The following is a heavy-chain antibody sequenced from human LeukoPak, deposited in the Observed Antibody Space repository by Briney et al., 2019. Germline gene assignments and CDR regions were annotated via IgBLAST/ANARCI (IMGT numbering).Heavy chain of an antibody. CDR1: GFTFSDYY. V-gene: IGHV3-11*04. D-gene: IGHD5-12*01. J-gene: IGHJ4*02. CDR3: AREVVVATSPSDY. Sequence: PGGSLRLSCAAYGFTFSDYYMSWIRQAPGKGLEWVSYISSSSSTIYYADSVKGRFTISRDNAKNSLYLQMNSLRAEDTAVYYCAREVVVATSPSDYWGQGTLVTVSS. CDR2: ISSSSSTI.